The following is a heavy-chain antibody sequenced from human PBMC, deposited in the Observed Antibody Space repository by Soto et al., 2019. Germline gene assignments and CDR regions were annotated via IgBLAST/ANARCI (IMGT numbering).Heavy chain of an antibody. D-gene: IGHD3-16*01. Sequence: QVQLVQSGAEVKKPGASVKVSCKASGYTFTGYYMHWVRQAPGQGLEWMGWINPNSGGTNYAQKFQGWVTMTRDTSISKAYRELSGVSSDDTAVYSCGRGHGGGIYWGQGTLVTVSS. CDR2: INPNSGGT. CDR1: GYTFTGYY. J-gene: IGHJ4*02. CDR3: GRGHGGGIY. V-gene: IGHV1-2*04.